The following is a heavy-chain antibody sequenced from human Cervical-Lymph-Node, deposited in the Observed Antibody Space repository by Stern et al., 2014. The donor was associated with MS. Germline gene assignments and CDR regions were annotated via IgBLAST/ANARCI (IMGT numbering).Heavy chain of an antibody. V-gene: IGHV4-30-4*01. CDR2: IYYSGST. CDR3: ARELLWFGEFAYYYYGMDV. CDR1: GGSISSGDYY. J-gene: IGHJ6*02. D-gene: IGHD3-10*01. Sequence: QLQLQESGPGLVKPSQTLSLTCTVSGGSISSGDYYWSWIRQPPGKGLEWIGYIYYSGSTYYNPSLKSRVTISVDTSKNQFSLKLSSVTAADTAVYYCARELLWFGEFAYYYYGMDVWGQGTTVTVSS.